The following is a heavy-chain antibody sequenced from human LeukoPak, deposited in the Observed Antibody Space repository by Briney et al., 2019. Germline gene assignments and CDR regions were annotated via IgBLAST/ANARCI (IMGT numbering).Heavy chain of an antibody. D-gene: IGHD6-13*01. V-gene: IGHV4-4*07. CDR1: GDSISSYY. J-gene: IGHJ6*03. Sequence: SETLSLTCTVSGDSISSYYWSWIRQPAGKGLEWIGRIYTSGSTNYNPSLKSRVTISVDTSKNQFSLKLSSVTAADTAVYYCAREVVHWQLVFYYYYMDVWGKGPRSPSP. CDR2: IYTSGST. CDR3: AREVVHWQLVFYYYYMDV.